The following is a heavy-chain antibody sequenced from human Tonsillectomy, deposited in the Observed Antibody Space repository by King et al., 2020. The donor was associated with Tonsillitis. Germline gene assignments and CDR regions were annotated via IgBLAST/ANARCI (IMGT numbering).Heavy chain of an antibody. CDR1: GGSIGNNVYY. J-gene: IGHJ6*02. D-gene: IGHD5-18*01. V-gene: IGHV4-39*07. CDR2: IYYTGRT. CDR3: ARQGGGFSYGNYYGMDV. Sequence: QLQESGPGLVKPSETLSFTCTVSGGSIGNNVYYWGWIRQPPGKGLEWIGSIYYTGRTYYNPSLKSRVTMSLDTSKNEFSLKLSSLTAADTAVYSCARQGGGFSYGNYYGMDVWGQGTTVTVSS.